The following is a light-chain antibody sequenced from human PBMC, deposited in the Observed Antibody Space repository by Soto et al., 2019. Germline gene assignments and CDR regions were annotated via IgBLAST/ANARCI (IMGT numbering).Light chain of an antibody. CDR1: QIINTY. CDR3: QQSYSSLYT. V-gene: IGKV1-39*01. CDR2: GAS. Sequence: DIQMTQSPSSLSASVGDRVTITCRASQIINTYLNWYQQKPGKPPKLLIFGASSLRSGVPSRFSGTGSGTDFTLTINSLQPEDFATYYCQQSYSSLYTFGQGTKLEIK. J-gene: IGKJ2*01.